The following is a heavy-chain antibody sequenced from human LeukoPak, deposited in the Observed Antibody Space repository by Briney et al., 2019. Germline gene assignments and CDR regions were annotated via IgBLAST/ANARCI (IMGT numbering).Heavy chain of an antibody. J-gene: IGHJ4*02. CDR2: IGAAGDT. Sequence: GGSLRLSCAASGFTFSSYDMHWVRQATGKGLEWVSTIGAAGDTYYPGSVKGRFIISRENAKNSLYLQMNSPRAEDTAVYYCARGDSSWYYLDYWGQGTLVTVSS. V-gene: IGHV3-13*01. CDR1: GFTFSSYD. D-gene: IGHD6-13*01. CDR3: ARGDSSWYYLDY.